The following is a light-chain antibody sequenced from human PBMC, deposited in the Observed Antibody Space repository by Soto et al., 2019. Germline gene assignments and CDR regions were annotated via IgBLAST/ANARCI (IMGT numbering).Light chain of an antibody. V-gene: IGLV2-14*01. J-gene: IGLJ3*02. Sequence: QSALTQPASVSGSPGQSITISCTGTSSDIGDYNYVSWYQQHPGKAPKLMIFEVSNRPSGVSNRFSGSKSGNTASLTISGLQAEDEADYFCISYTSDSSHVVFGGGTKLTVL. CDR3: ISYTSDSSHVV. CDR1: SSDIGDYNY. CDR2: EVS.